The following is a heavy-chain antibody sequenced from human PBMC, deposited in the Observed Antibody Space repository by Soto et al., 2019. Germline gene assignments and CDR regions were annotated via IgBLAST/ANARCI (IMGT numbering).Heavy chain of an antibody. D-gene: IGHD3-16*01. V-gene: IGHV3-74*01. CDR1: GFTCNYYW. CDR2: IHSDGSTT. CDR3: VRGDKGGFDL. Sequence: EVQLVESEGGLVQRGGSLRLSCAASGFTCNYYWMHWVRHAPGQGLVWVSHIHSDGSTTTYADSVKGRFTISRDNAKNTLYLQMNSLRAEDTAVYYCVRGDKGGFDLWGQGTTFTVSS. J-gene: IGHJ3*01.